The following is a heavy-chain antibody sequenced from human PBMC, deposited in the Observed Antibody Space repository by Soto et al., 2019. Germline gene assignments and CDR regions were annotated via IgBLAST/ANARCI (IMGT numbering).Heavy chain of an antibody. D-gene: IGHD6-13*01. Sequence: PSETLSLTCAVYGESFSGYYWSWIRQPPGKGLEWIGEINHSGSTNYNPSLKSRVTISVDTSKNQFSLKLSSVTAADTAVYYCARSYGSSWYMTCDYWGQGTLVTVSS. CDR2: INHSGST. V-gene: IGHV4-34*01. J-gene: IGHJ4*02. CDR3: ARSYGSSWYMTCDY. CDR1: GESFSGYY.